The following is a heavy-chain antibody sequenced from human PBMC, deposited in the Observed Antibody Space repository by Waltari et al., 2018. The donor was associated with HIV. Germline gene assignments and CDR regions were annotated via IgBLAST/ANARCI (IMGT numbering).Heavy chain of an antibody. D-gene: IGHD6-13*01. CDR3: ARGRSSTYYILDD. Sequence: QVQLLESGPGLVRPSETLSLACTVSGDSISPSGSYWTWIRQPPGEGLEWIGYLYYRGNTYYNPSLESRLTISLDTSRNQFTLRLNSVTAADTAIYCCARGRSSTYYILDDWGQGTLVTVSS. CDR1: GDSISPSGSY. CDR2: LYYRGNT. V-gene: IGHV4-31*03. J-gene: IGHJ4*02.